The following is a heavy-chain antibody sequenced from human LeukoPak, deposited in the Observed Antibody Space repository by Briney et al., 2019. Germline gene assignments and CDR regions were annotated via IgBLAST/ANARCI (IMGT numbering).Heavy chain of an antibody. Sequence: PAGGSLRLSCAASGFTFSSYAMSWVRQAPGKGLEWVSAISGSGGSTYYADSVKGRFTISRDNSKNTLYLQMNSLRAEDTAVYYCAKDLKGDFWSGYYTDPGYWGQGTLVTVSS. CDR2: ISGSGGST. D-gene: IGHD3-3*01. CDR1: GFTFSSYA. V-gene: IGHV3-23*01. CDR3: AKDLKGDFWSGYYTDPGY. J-gene: IGHJ4*02.